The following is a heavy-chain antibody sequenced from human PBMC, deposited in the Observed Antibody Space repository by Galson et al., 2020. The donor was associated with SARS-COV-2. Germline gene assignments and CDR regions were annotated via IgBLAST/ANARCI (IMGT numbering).Heavy chain of an antibody. Sequence: SETLSLTCTVSGGSITSGNYYWSWIRQPAGKGLEWIGRIYATGSTNYNPSLKSRVTMSVDTSKNQFSLKLRSVTAADSAVYYCARFGYYNILSGYYSYDFDSWCQGILVTVSS. CDR3: ARFGYYNILSGYYSYDFDS. J-gene: IGHJ4*02. CDR2: IYATGST. D-gene: IGHD3-9*01. CDR1: GGSITSGNYY. V-gene: IGHV4-61*02.